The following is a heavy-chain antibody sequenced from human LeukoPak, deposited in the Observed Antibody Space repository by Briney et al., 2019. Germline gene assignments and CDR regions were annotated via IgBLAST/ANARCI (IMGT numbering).Heavy chain of an antibody. D-gene: IGHD2-15*01. V-gene: IGHV3-30*18. CDR3: AKGRRSDIYYFDY. J-gene: IGHJ4*02. CDR1: GFTFSSYG. Sequence: GGSLRLSCAASGFTFSSYGMHWVRQAPGKGLEWVAVISYDGSNKYYADSVKGRFTISRDNSKNTLYLQMNSLRAEDTAVYYCAKGRRSDIYYFDYWGQGTLVTVSS. CDR2: ISYDGSNK.